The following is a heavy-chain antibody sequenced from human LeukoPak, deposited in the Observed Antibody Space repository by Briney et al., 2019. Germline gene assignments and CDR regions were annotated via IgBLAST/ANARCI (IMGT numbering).Heavy chain of an antibody. J-gene: IGHJ4*02. CDR1: GGSISSYY. Sequence: SSETLSLTCTVSGGSISSYYWSWIRQPPGKGLEWIGYIYYSGSTNYNPSFKSRVTISVDTSKNQFSLKLSSVTAADTAVYYCARGASVDFDWLFFFDYWGQGTLVTVSS. D-gene: IGHD3-9*01. CDR2: IYYSGST. V-gene: IGHV4-59*01. CDR3: ARGASVDFDWLFFFDY.